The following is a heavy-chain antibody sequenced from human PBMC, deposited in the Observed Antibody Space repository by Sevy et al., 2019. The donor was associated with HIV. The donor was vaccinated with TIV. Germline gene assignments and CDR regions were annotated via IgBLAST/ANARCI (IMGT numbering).Heavy chain of an antibody. CDR3: AREAVPAAIHYYYGMDV. Sequence: ASVKVSCKVSGYTLTELSMHWVRQAPGKGLEWMGWINPNSGGTNYAQKFQGRVTMTRDTSISTAYMELSRLRSDDTAVYYCAREAVPAAIHYYYGMDVWGQGTTVTVSS. CDR1: GYTLTELS. V-gene: IGHV1-2*02. CDR2: INPNSGGT. D-gene: IGHD2-2*01. J-gene: IGHJ6*02.